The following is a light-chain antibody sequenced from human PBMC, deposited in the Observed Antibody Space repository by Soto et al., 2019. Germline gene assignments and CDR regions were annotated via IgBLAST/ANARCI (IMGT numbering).Light chain of an antibody. CDR2: KAS. J-gene: IGKJ2*03. Sequence: IQMTQSPSTLSASVGDRVSITCRASQSILSWLAWYQQKPGKAPKLLIYKASSLEGGVPSRYSGSGSGTEFTLTISGLQPDDLATYYCQQYNSFPYSFGQGTKLEIK. V-gene: IGKV1-5*03. CDR1: QSILSW. CDR3: QQYNSFPYS.